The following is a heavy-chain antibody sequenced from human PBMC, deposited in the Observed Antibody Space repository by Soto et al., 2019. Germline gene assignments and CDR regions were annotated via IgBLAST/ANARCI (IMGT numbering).Heavy chain of an antibody. J-gene: IGHJ4*02. CDR3: ARAPYTHNDGHFDF. CDR2: IYSRDSDT. Sequence: GESLKISCQGSGYRFTNFWIVWVRQRPGKGLEWMGIIYSRDSDTRYSPSFQGQVTISVDSSISTAYLQWSSLKASDTAIYYCARAPYTHNDGHFDFWGQGTLVTVSS. CDR1: GYRFTNFW. D-gene: IGHD1-1*01. V-gene: IGHV5-51*01.